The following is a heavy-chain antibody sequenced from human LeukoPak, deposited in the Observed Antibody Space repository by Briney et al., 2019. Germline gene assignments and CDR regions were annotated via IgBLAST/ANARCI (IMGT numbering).Heavy chain of an antibody. CDR2: IYSGGST. CDR3: ARDGSYGGNRTFDY. J-gene: IGHJ4*02. V-gene: IGHV3-66*02. D-gene: IGHD4-23*01. Sequence: GGSLRLSCAASGFTVSSNYMSWVRQAPGKGLEWVSVIYSGGSTYYADSVKGRFTISRDNSKNTLYLQMNSLRAEDTAVYYCARDGSYGGNRTFDYWGQGTLVTVSS. CDR1: GFTVSSNY.